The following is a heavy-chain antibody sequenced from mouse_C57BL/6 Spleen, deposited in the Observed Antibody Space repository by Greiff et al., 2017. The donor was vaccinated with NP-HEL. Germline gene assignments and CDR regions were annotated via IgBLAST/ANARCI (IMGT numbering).Heavy chain of an antibody. D-gene: IGHD1-1*01. CDR3: ARDLGYGRDYAMDY. J-gene: IGHJ4*01. Sequence: VQLQQSGPELVKPGASVKISCKASGYAFSSSWMNWVKQRPGKGLEWIGRIYPGDGDTNYNGKFKGKATLTADKSSSTAYMQLSSLTSEDSAVYFCARDLGYGRDYAMDYWGQGTSVTVSS. CDR1: GYAFSSSW. V-gene: IGHV1-82*01. CDR2: IYPGDGDT.